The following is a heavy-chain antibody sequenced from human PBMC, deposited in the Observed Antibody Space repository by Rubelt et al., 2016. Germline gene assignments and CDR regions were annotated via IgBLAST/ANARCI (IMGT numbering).Heavy chain of an antibody. Sequence: QVQLVQSGAEVKKPGASVKVSCKASGYTFTSYAMHWVRQAPGQRLEWMGWINAGNGNTKYSQKFQGRVTITRDTSASTAYTELSSMRSEDTAVYYCARKGYGYGMDVWGQGTTVTVSS. D-gene: IGHD3-16*01. CDR1: GYTFTSYA. V-gene: IGHV1-3*01. CDR2: INAGNGNT. J-gene: IGHJ6*02. CDR3: ARKGYGYGMDV.